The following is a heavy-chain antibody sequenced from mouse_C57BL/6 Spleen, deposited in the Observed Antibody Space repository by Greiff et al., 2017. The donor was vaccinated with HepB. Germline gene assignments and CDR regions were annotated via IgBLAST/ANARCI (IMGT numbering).Heavy chain of an antibody. CDR3: ARGRRGSGYFDV. J-gene: IGHJ1*03. CDR2: IYPSDSET. V-gene: IGHV1-61*01. Sequence: QVQLKQPGAELVRPGSSVKLSCKASGYTFTSYWMDWVKQRPGQGLEWIGNIYPSDSETHYNQKFKDKATLTVDKSSSTAYMQLSSLTSEDSAVYYCARGRRGSGYFDVWGTGTTVTVSS. CDR1: GYTFTSYW. D-gene: IGHD1-1*01.